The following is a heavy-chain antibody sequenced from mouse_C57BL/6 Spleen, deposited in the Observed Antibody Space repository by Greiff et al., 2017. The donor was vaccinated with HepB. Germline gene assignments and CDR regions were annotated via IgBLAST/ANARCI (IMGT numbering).Heavy chain of an antibody. CDR3: ARTYYGNYYFDY. J-gene: IGHJ2*01. CDR2: IYPGSGST. Sequence: QVQLQQPGAELVKPGASVKMSCKASGYTFTSYWITWVKQRPGQGLEWIGDIYPGSGSTNYNEKFKSKATLTVDTSSSTAYMQLSSLTSEDSAVYYCARTYYGNYYFDYWGQGTTLTVSS. CDR1: GYTFTSYW. D-gene: IGHD2-10*01. V-gene: IGHV1-55*01.